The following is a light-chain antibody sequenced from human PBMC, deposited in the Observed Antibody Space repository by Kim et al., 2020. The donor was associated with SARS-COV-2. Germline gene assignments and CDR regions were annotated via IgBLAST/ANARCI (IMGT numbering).Light chain of an antibody. CDR2: KTS. V-gene: IGKV1-5*03. CDR3: QHYNTYPWT. CDR1: QTISSW. J-gene: IGKJ1*01. Sequence: DIQMTQSPSTLSASVGDRVTITCRASQTISSWLAWYQQKPGKAPNLLIYKTSSLESGVPSRFSGSGSGTEFTLTISSLQPGDFATYYCQHYNTYPWTFGQGTKVDIK.